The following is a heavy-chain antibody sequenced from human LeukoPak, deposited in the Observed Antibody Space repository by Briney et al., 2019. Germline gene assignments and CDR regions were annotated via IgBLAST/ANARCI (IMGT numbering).Heavy chain of an antibody. Sequence: GGSLRLSCAASGFTFSSYWMHWVRQAPGKGLEWVSYITSSGDTIYYADSVKGRFTISRDNAKNSVYLQLNSLRAEDTAVYYCVRDRGWYHFDLWGQGTLVTVSS. D-gene: IGHD3-10*01. CDR3: VRDRGWYHFDL. CDR2: ITSSGDTI. CDR1: GFTFSSYW. J-gene: IGHJ4*02. V-gene: IGHV3-48*01.